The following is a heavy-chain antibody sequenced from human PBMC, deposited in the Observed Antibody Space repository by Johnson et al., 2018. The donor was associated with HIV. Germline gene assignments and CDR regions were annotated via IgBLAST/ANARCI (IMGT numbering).Heavy chain of an antibody. Sequence: EVQLVESGGGMVQPGGSLRLSCAASGLTVSTNYMSWVRQAPGKGLEWVSVIFSVGDVYYADSVKGRFTISRANSKSTLFLQMNNLRAEDTAAYYCSKADDILTGYYVAFDICGQGTMVTVSS. J-gene: IGHJ3*02. CDR1: GLTVSTNY. CDR3: SKADDILTGYYVAFDI. CDR2: IFSVGDV. D-gene: IGHD3-9*01. V-gene: IGHV3-66*01.